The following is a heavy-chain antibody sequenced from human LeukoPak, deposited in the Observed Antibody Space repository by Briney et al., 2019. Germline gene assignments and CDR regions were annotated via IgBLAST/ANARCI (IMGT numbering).Heavy chain of an antibody. J-gene: IGHJ4*02. CDR1: GFTFSSYA. V-gene: IGHV3-23*01. CDR3: AKLPITMIVVVTHFDY. CDR2: ISGSGGST. D-gene: IGHD3-22*01. Sequence: GGSLRLSCAASGFTFSSYAMSWVRQAPGKGLEWVSAISGSGGSTYYADSVRGRFTISRDNSKNTLYLQMNSLRAEDTAVYYCAKLPITMIVVVTHFDYWGQGTLVTVSS.